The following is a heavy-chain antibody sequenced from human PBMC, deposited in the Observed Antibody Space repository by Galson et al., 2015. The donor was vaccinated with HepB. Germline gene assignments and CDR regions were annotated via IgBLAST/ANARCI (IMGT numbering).Heavy chain of an antibody. V-gene: IGHV1-2*02. CDR2: INPNSGGT. J-gene: IGHJ4*02. CDR3: ARDMTTVTHFDY. Sequence: SVKVSCKASGYTFTGYYMHWVRQAPGQGLEWMGWINPNSGGTNYAQKFQGRVTMTRDTSISTAYMELSRLRSDDTAVYYCARDMTTVTHFDYWGQGTLVTVSS. D-gene: IGHD4-17*01. CDR1: GYTFTGYY.